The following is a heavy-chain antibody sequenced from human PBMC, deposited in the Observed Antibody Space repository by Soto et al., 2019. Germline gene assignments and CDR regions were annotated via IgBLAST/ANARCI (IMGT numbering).Heavy chain of an antibody. CDR1: GGSISSSSYY. V-gene: IGHV4-39*01. CDR2: IYYSGST. CDR3: ARRSVGATYYFDY. Sequence: SETLSLTCTVSGGSISSSSYYWGWIRQPPGKGLEWIGGIYYSGSTYYNPSLKSRVTISVDTSKNQFSLKRSSVTAADTAVYYCARRSVGATYYFDYWGQGTLVTVSS. D-gene: IGHD1-26*01. J-gene: IGHJ4*02.